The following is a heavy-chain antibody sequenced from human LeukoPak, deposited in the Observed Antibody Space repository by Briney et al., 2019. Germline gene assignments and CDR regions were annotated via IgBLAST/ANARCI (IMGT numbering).Heavy chain of an antibody. Sequence: PGGSLRLSCAASGFTFSNYAIHWVRQAPGKGLEWVAFISSGGSDKFYADSVKGRLTVSRDNSKNTLYLQMNSLRVEDTAVYYCARDCCGEWYFFDSWGQGTLITVSS. D-gene: IGHD3-10*01. CDR2: ISSGGSDK. J-gene: IGHJ4*02. CDR3: ARDCCGEWYFFDS. V-gene: IGHV3-30-3*01. CDR1: GFTFSNYA.